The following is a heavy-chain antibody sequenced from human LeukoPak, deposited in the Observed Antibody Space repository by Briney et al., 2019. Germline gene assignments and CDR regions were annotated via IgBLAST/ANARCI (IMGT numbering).Heavy chain of an antibody. CDR2: IYYSGST. D-gene: IGHD3-22*01. V-gene: IGHV4-39*07. CDR3: ARDGSYYYDSSGYFAY. CDR1: GGSISSSRYY. Sequence: SETLSLTCTVSGGSISSSRYYWGWLRQPPGKGLEWIGSIYYSGSTYYNPSLKSRVTISVDTSNNQFSLKLSSVTAADTAVYYCARDGSYYYDSSGYFAYWGQGTLVTVSS. J-gene: IGHJ4*02.